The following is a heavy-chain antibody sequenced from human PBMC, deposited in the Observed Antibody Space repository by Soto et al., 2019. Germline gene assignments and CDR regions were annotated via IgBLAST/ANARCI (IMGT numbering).Heavy chain of an antibody. V-gene: IGHV3-21*01. J-gene: IGHJ4*02. D-gene: IGHD3-22*01. CDR3: VRARSADSRPDY. Sequence: PGGSLRLSCAASGFTFSRYSMIWVRQAPGRGLEWVASITSSGSCIYYEDSLKGRFTISRDNAKNSLFLQLDSLRAEDTAVYFCVRARSADSRPDYWGQGTLVTVSS. CDR1: GFTFSRYS. CDR2: ITSSGSCI.